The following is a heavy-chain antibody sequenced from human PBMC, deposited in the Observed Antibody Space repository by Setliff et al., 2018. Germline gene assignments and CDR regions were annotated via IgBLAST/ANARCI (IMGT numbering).Heavy chain of an antibody. V-gene: IGHV4-61*09. CDR3: ARMSGFQYIDV. CDR2: IYTSWST. D-gene: IGHD3-3*01. Sequence: SETLSLTCTVSGDSISSRRNYWGWFRQPAGKELEWIGQIYTSWSTNYNPSLKSRVTISLDTPKNQFSLSLTSVTAEGTAVYYCARMSGFQYIDVWDKGTTVTVSS. J-gene: IGHJ6*03. CDR1: GDSISSRRNY.